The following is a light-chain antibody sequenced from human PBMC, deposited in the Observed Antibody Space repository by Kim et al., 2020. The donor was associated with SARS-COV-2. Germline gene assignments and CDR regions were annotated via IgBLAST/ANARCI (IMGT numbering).Light chain of an antibody. J-gene: IGLJ2*01. CDR2: EDT. V-gene: IGLV2-8*01. CDR1: SSDVGGYNY. CDR3: TSYAGSHNLV. Sequence: QSALTQPPSASGSPGQSVTISCTGTSSDVGGYNYVSWYQQHPGKAPKLMIYEDTKRPSGVPDRFSGSKSGNTASLTVSGLQAEDEADYYCTSYAGSHNLVFGGGTQLTVL.